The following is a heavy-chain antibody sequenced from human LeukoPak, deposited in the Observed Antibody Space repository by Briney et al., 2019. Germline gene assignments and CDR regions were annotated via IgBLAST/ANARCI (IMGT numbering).Heavy chain of an antibody. CDR1: GYSFTSYW. Sequence: GESLKISCKGSGYSFTSYWIGWVRQMPGKGLEWMEIIYPGDSDTRYSPSFQGQVTISADKSISTAYLQWSSLKASDTAMYYCASPRGYSYGGDAFDSWGQGTMVTVSS. V-gene: IGHV5-51*01. J-gene: IGHJ3*02. CDR2: IYPGDSDT. D-gene: IGHD5-18*01. CDR3: ASPRGYSYGGDAFDS.